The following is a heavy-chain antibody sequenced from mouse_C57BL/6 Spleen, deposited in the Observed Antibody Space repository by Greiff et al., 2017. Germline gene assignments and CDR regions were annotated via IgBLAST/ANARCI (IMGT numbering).Heavy chain of an antibody. CDR1: GYTFTSYW. J-gene: IGHJ1*03. CDR2: INPSNGGT. V-gene: IGHV1-53*01. Sequence: QVQLQQPGTELVKPGASVKLSCKASGYTFTSYWMHWVKQRPGQGLEWIGNINPSNGGTNYNEKLKSKATLTVDKSSSTAYMQLSSLTSDDSAVYDCARSSFYEYTGYCDVWGTGTTLTVSS. CDR3: ARSSFYEYTGYCDV. D-gene: IGHD2-4*01.